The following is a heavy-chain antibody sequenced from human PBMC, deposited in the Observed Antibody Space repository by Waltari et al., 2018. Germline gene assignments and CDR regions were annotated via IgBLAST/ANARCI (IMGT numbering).Heavy chain of an antibody. J-gene: IGHJ4*02. D-gene: IGHD3-9*01. CDR3: ARGDDILTDYYKGLDY. Sequence: QIRLVQSGDEIKEPGASVKVSCKASGYDFTSYGISWLRRAPGQGLEWMGWVSPYDVNTNYAQKVQGRVGMTTDTSTTTAYMELRSLTSDDTAMYYCARGDDILTDYYKGLDYWGQGTLVTVSS. CDR2: VSPYDVNT. CDR1: GYDFTSYG. V-gene: IGHV1-18*01.